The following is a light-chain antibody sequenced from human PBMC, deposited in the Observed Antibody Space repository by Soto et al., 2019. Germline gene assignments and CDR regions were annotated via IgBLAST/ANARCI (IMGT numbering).Light chain of an antibody. CDR3: QQYNSYWYT. CDR1: QSISSW. V-gene: IGKV1-5*01. J-gene: IGKJ2*01. Sequence: DIQMTQSPSTLSASVGDRVTITCRASQSISSWLAWYQQKPGKAPKLLIYDASSLESGVPSRFSGSGSGTEFTLTISILQPDDFATYYCQQYNSYWYTFGQGTQLEIQ. CDR2: DAS.